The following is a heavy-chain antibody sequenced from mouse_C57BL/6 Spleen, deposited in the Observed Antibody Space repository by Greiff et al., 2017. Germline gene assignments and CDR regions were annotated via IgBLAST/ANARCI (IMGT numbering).Heavy chain of an antibody. CDR1: GYTFTSYW. CDR2: IDPSDSYT. D-gene: IGHD1-1*01. Sequence: QVQLQQPGAELVMPGASVKLSCKASGYTFTSYWMHWVKQRPGQGLEWIGEIDPSDSYTNYNQKFKGKSTLTVDKSSSTAYMQLSSLTSEDSAVYYCARRYYGSSYDWDFDVWGTGTTVTVSS. J-gene: IGHJ1*03. V-gene: IGHV1-69*01. CDR3: ARRYYGSSYDWDFDV.